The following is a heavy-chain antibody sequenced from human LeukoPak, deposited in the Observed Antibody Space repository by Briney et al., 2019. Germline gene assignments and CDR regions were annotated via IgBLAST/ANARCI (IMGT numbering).Heavy chain of an antibody. V-gene: IGHV5-51*01. D-gene: IGHD6-13*01. CDR3: ARHVRIAAADTNYYYMDV. CDR1: GYSFTSYW. J-gene: IGHJ6*03. Sequence: GESLKISCKGSGYSFTSYWIGWVRQMPGKGLEWMGIIYPGDSDTRYSPSFQGQVTISADKSISTAYLQWSSLKAPDTAMYYCARHVRIAAADTNYYYMDVWGKGTTVTVSS. CDR2: IYPGDSDT.